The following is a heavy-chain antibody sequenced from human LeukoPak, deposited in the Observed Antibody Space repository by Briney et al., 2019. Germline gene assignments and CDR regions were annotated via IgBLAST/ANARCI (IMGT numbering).Heavy chain of an antibody. Sequence: PSETLSLTCTVSGGSISGYYWSWIRQPPGKGLEWIGYIYTSGSTDYNPSLKSRVTISQDTSKNQFSLRLSSVTAADTAVYYCARYEYCGGGSCYRDGFDLWGQGTMVTVAS. V-gene: IGHV4-4*08. J-gene: IGHJ3*01. CDR1: GGSISGYY. D-gene: IGHD2-15*01. CDR3: ARYEYCGGGSCYRDGFDL. CDR2: IYTSGST.